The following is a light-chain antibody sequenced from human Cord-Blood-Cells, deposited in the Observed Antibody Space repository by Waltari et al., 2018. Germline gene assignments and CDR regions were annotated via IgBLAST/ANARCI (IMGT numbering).Light chain of an antibody. J-gene: IGLJ3*02. CDR2: DVS. CDR3: SSYTSSSTWV. CDR1: SNDVGGYNY. V-gene: IGLV2-14*03. Sequence: QSALTQPASVSGSPGQSITISCPGTSNDVGGYNYVSWYQQHPGKAPKLMIYDVSNRPSGVSNRFSGSKSGNTASLTISGLQAEDEADYYCSSYTSSSTWVFGGGTKPTVL.